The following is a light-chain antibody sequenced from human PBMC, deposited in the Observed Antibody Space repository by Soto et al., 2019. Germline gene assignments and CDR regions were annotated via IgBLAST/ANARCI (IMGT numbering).Light chain of an antibody. Sequence: DIQMTQSPSTLSASVGDRVTITCRASQTITNWLAWYQQKPGEAPKLLIYDASVLESGVPSRFSGGRSGTEFTLTISNLQPDDFATYYCQQYNSYWYTFGQGTKLEIK. V-gene: IGKV1-5*01. CDR3: QQYNSYWYT. J-gene: IGKJ2*01. CDR2: DAS. CDR1: QTITNW.